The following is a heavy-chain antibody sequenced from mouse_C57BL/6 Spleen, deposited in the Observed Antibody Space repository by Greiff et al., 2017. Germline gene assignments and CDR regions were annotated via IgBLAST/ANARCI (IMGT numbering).Heavy chain of an antibody. J-gene: IGHJ2*01. CDR2: IYPRSGNH. CDR1: GYTFTSYG. V-gene: IGHV1-81*01. D-gene: IGHD1-1*01. CDR3: ARYDYDGSPDYCDY. Sequence: QVQLQQSGAELARPGASVKLSCKASGYTFTSYGISWVKQRTGQGLEWIGEIYPRSGNHYYNEKFKGKATLTADKSSSTAYMELRSLTSEDSAVYFCARYDYDGSPDYCDYWGQGTTLTVSS.